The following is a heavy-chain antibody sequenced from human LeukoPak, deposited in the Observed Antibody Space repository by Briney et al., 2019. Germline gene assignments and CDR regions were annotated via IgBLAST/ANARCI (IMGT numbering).Heavy chain of an antibody. Sequence: PSETLSLTCTVSGGSISSSSYYWGWIRQPPGKGLEWIGEINHSGSTNYNPSLKSRVTISVDTSKNQFSLKLSSVTAADTAVYYCASGSSGWYWGQGTLVTVSS. J-gene: IGHJ4*02. V-gene: IGHV4-39*07. CDR2: INHSGST. CDR3: ASGSSGWY. CDR1: GGSISSSSYY. D-gene: IGHD6-19*01.